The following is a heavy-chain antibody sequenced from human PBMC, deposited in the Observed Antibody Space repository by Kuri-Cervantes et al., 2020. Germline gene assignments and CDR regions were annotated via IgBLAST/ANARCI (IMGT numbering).Heavy chain of an antibody. Sequence: GGSLRLSCAASGFTFTSYAMNWVRQAPGKGLEWVAVIWYDGSNKYYADSVKGRFTISRDNSKNTLYLQMNSLRAEDTAVYYCASETLYYYDIGGYHNWGQGTLVTVSS. J-gene: IGHJ4*02. V-gene: IGHV3-33*08. CDR3: ASETLYYYDIGGYHN. D-gene: IGHD3-22*01. CDR2: IWYDGSNK. CDR1: GFTFTSYA.